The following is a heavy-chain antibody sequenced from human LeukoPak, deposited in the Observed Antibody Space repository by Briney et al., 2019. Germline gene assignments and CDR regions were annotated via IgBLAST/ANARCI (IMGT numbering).Heavy chain of an antibody. D-gene: IGHD3-10*01. Sequence: GGSLRLSCAASGFTFSSYSMNWVRQAPGKGLEWVSYISSSSSYIYYADSVRGRFTISRDNAKNSLYLQMNSLRAEDTAVYYCVRGVNSPFDYWGQGTLVTVSS. CDR2: ISSSSSYI. V-gene: IGHV3-21*01. CDR3: VRGVNSPFDY. J-gene: IGHJ4*02. CDR1: GFTFSSYS.